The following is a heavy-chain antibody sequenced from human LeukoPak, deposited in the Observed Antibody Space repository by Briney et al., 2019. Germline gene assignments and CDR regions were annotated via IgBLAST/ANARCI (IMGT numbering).Heavy chain of an antibody. CDR1: GFTFSSYG. CDR2: IWYDGSNK. Sequence: GRSLRLSCAASGFTFSSYGMHWVRQAPGKGLEWVAVIWYDGSNKYYADSVKGRFTISRDNSKNTLYLQMNSLRAEDTAVYYCARRSGGNLDDAFDIWGQGTMVTVSS. D-gene: IGHD4-23*01. J-gene: IGHJ3*02. V-gene: IGHV3-33*01. CDR3: ARRSGGNLDDAFDI.